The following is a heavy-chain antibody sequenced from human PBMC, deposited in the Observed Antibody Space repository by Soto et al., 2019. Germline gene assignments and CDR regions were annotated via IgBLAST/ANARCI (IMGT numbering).Heavy chain of an antibody. CDR2: ISVFNGNT. Sequence: ASVKVSCKALGYTSSSYGINWVRQAPGQGLEWMGWISVFNGNTNYAQKLQGRVTMTTDTPTSTAYMELRSLRSDDTAVYYCARNPLRNKYSPFDYWGQGTLVTVSS. V-gene: IGHV1-18*01. D-gene: IGHD5-12*01. J-gene: IGHJ4*02. CDR3: ARNPLRNKYSPFDY. CDR1: GYTSSSYG.